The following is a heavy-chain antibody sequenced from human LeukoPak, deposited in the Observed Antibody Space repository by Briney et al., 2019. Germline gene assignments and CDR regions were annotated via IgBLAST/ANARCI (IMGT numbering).Heavy chain of an antibody. J-gene: IGHJ6*03. V-gene: IGHV4-61*02. D-gene: IGHD5-18*01. Sequence: NPSETLSLTCTVSGGSISSGSYYWSWIRQPAGKGLEWIGRIYTSGSTNYNPSLKSRVTISVDTSKNQFSLKLSSVTAADTAVYYCAREGRRQLWGKGQRDYYYYYMDVWGKGTTVTVSS. CDR2: IYTSGST. CDR3: AREGRRQLWGKGQRDYYYYYMDV. CDR1: GGSISSGSYY.